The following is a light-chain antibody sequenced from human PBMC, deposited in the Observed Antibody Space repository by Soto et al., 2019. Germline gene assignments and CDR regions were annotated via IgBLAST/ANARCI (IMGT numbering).Light chain of an antibody. CDR3: GSYTGSSTLYV. Sequence: QSVLTQPASVSGSPGQSITISCTGTGTDVGGYIYVSWYQQHPGKAPKLMIYDVSNRPSGVSNRFSGSKSGNTASLTISGLQAEDEADYYCGSYTGSSTLYVFGTGTKVTVL. CDR2: DVS. CDR1: GTDVGGYIY. V-gene: IGLV2-14*01. J-gene: IGLJ1*01.